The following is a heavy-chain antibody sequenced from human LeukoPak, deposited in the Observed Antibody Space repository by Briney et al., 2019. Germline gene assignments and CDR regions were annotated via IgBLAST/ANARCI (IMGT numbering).Heavy chain of an antibody. CDR1: GYTFTSNY. V-gene: IGHV1-46*01. J-gene: IGHJ4*02. Sequence: WASVKVSCKASGYTFTSNYIHWVRQAPGQGLEWMGMIYPRDGSTSYAQKFQGRVTVTRDTSTSTVHMELSGLRSEDTAVYYCARDREGFDYWGQGTLVTVSS. CDR3: ARDREGFDY. CDR2: IYPRDGST.